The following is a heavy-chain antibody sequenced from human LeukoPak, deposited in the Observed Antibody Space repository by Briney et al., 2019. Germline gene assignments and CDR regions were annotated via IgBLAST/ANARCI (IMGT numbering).Heavy chain of an antibody. V-gene: IGHV1-8*03. CDR2: MNPNSGNT. D-gene: IGHD3-10*01. CDR3: ARVHRDYYYYYMDV. Sequence: ASVKVSCKASGYTFTSYDINWVRQATGQGLEWIGWMNPNSGNTGYAQKFQGRVTITRNTSISTAYMELSSLRSEDTAVYYCARVHRDYYYYYMDVWGKGTTVTVSS. CDR1: GYTFTSYD. J-gene: IGHJ6*03.